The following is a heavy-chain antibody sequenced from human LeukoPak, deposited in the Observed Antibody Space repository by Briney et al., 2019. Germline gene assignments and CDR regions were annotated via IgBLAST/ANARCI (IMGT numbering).Heavy chain of an antibody. CDR3: ARHRAGGRGNLDAFDI. V-gene: IGHV4-39*01. Sequence: SETLSLTCTVSGGSISSSSYYWGWIRQPPGKGLEWIGSIYYSGSTYYNPSLKSRVTISVDTSKNQFSLKLSSVTAADTAVYSCARHRAGGRGNLDAFDIWGQGTMVTVSS. D-gene: IGHD3-10*01. CDR2: IYYSGST. CDR1: GGSISSSSYY. J-gene: IGHJ3*02.